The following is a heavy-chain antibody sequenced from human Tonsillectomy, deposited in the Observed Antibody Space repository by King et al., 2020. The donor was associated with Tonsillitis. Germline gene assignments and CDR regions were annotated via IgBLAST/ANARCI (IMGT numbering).Heavy chain of an antibody. CDR3: AKDVGYYDSSGYYNYRYGMDV. Sequence: VQLVESGGGLVQPGGSLGLSCAASGFTFQDYAMHWVRQAPGKGLEWVSGISWNSGGIGYADSVKGRFTISRDNAKNSLYLQMDSLRAEDTALYHCAKDVGYYDSSGYYNYRYGMDVWGQGTTVTVSS. J-gene: IGHJ6*02. CDR1: GFTFQDYA. V-gene: IGHV3-9*01. CDR2: ISWNSGGI. D-gene: IGHD3-22*01.